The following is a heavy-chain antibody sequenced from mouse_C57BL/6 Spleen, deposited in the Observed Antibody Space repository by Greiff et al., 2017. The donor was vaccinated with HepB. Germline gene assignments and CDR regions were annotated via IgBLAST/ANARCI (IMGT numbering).Heavy chain of an antibody. V-gene: IGHV1-82*01. Sequence: QVQLQQSGPELVKPGASVKISCKASGYAFSSSWMNWVKQRPGKGLEWIGRIYPGDGDTNYNGKFKGKATLTADKSSSTAYMQLSSLTSEDSAVYFCARGDSIHFDYWGQGTTLTVSS. D-gene: IGHD2-10*02. CDR1: GYAFSSSW. J-gene: IGHJ2*01. CDR2: IYPGDGDT. CDR3: ARGDSIHFDY.